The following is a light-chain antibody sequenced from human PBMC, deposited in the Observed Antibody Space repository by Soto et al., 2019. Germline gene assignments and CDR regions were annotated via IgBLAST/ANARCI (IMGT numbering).Light chain of an antibody. CDR1: QSISFY. CDR3: QQSYSTPIT. V-gene: IGKV1-39*01. J-gene: IGKJ5*01. CDR2: AAS. Sequence: DIQMTQSPSSLSASVGDIVTITFLASQSISFYLNWYQQKPGNAPKVLIYAASNLQTGVPSRFSGSGSGTDFTLTINSLQPEDFATYSCQQSYSTPITFGQGTRLEIK.